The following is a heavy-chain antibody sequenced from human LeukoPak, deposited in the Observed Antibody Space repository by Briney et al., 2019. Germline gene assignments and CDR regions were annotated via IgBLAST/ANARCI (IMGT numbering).Heavy chain of an antibody. V-gene: IGHV1-3*01. J-gene: IGHJ6*03. CDR3: AREDNYYYYMDV. Sequence: GVSVKVSCKASEYSFTSYVIHWLRQAPGQRLEWMGWIKPDNGDTEYSQKFQGRVTFTRDTSANTAYMELRSLRSDDTAVYYCAREDNYYYYMDVWGKGTTVTVSS. CDR2: IKPDNGDT. CDR1: EYSFTSYV.